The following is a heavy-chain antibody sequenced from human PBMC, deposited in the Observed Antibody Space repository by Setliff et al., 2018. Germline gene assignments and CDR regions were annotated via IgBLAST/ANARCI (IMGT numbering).Heavy chain of an antibody. V-gene: IGHV5-51*01. CDR2: IYPGDSDT. Sequence: GESLKISCKGFGYTFSNYWIAWVRQMPGKGLEWMGLIYPGDSDTRDSPSFQGRVTFSADKSSNTAYLRWSSLKASDTALYSCAKRGAVPGTTYHHWDNWGQGTLVTV. CDR3: AKRGAVPGTTYHHWDN. CDR1: GYTFSNYW. J-gene: IGHJ4*02. D-gene: IGHD1-1*01.